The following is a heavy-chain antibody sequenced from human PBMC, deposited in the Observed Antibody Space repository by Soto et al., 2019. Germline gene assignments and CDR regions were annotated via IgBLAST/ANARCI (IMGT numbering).Heavy chain of an antibody. J-gene: IGHJ4*02. V-gene: IGHV3-9*02. D-gene: IGHD4-17*01. Sequence: EVQLVESGGGLVQPGRSLRLSCVASGFTADDYAMHWVRQAPGKGLEWVSGISSNSDTIDYADSVKGRFTISRDNAKNSKFQQMNSLRPEDRALYYCAKDMKWGGMTTIHYFDSWGQGTLVTVSS. CDR3: AKDMKWGGMTTIHYFDS. CDR2: ISSNSDTI. CDR1: GFTADDYA.